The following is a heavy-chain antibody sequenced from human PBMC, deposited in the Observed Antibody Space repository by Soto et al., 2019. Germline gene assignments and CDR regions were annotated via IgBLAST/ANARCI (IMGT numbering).Heavy chain of an antibody. CDR3: ARAPFPGRDYYYYYGLDV. CDR2: INPSGGST. CDR1: GYTFTSYY. J-gene: IGHJ6*02. Sequence: ASVKVSCKASGYTFTSYYMHWVRQAPGQGLEWMGIINPSGGSTSYAQKFQGRVTMTRDTSTSTVYMELSSLRSEDTAVYYCARAPFPGRDYYYYYGLDVWGQGTTVTVSS. V-gene: IGHV1-46*01.